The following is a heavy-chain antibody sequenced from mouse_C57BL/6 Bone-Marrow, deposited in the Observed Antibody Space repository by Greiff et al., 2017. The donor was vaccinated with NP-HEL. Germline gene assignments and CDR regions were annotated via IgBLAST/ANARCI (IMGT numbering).Heavy chain of an antibody. D-gene: IGHD1-1*01. CDR3: ARTFYYYGSSWFAY. V-gene: IGHV1-39*01. CDR1: GYSFTDYN. J-gene: IGHJ3*01. Sequence: EVKVVESGPELVKPGASVKISCKASGYSFTDYNMNWVKQSNGKSLEWIGVINPNYGTTSYNQKFKGKATLTVDQSASTAYMQLNSLTSEDSAVYYCARTFYYYGSSWFAYWGQGTLVTVSA. CDR2: INPNYGTT.